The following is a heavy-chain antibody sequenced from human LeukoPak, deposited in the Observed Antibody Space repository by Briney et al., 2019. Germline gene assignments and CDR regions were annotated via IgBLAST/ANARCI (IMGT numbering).Heavy chain of an antibody. CDR3: ARQGGYSRWVDY. CDR1: GGSISSSSYY. J-gene: IGHJ4*02. Sequence: SETLSLTCTVSGGSISSSSYYWGWIRQPPGKGLEWIGSIYYSGSTYYNPSLKSRVPISVDTSKNQFSLKLRSVTAADTAVYYCARQGGYSRWVDYWGQGTLVTVSS. CDR2: IYYSGST. D-gene: IGHD5-12*01. V-gene: IGHV4-39*01.